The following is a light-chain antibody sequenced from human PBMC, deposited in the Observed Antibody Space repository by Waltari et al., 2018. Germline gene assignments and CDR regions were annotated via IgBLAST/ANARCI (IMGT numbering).Light chain of an antibody. CDR2: DAS. Sequence: VLTQSPATLSLSPGDRAALSCRASQSIVDAIAWYQQRPGQTPRLLIYDASNRAPGIPARFSGSGSGTDFTLTISSLEPDDFAVYYCQQRRNWPLSFGQGTRLEIK. CDR1: QSIVDA. J-gene: IGKJ5*01. CDR3: QQRRNWPLS. V-gene: IGKV3-11*01.